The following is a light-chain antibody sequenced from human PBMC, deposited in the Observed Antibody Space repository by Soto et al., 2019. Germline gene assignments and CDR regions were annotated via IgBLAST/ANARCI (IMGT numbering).Light chain of an antibody. CDR2: EVN. J-gene: IGLJ2*01. Sequence: QSALTQPPSASGSPGQSVTISCTGTSSDVGGYNYVSWYQQHPGKVPKLMIYEVNKRPSGVPDRFSGSKSGNTASLTVSGLQAEDEADYYCSSYGGSKNLVFGGGTKLTVL. CDR3: SSYGGSKNLV. V-gene: IGLV2-8*01. CDR1: SSDVGGYNY.